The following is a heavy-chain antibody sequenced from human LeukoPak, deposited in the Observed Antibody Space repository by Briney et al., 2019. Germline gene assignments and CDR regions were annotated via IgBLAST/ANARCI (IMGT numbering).Heavy chain of an antibody. CDR1: GFTFSNYG. V-gene: IGHV3-69-1*01. J-gene: IGHJ4*02. CDR2: SASTGRA. D-gene: IGHD6-13*01. CDR3: ARGSSSWYYFDY. Sequence: GGSLRLSCAASGFTFSNYGMNWVRQAPGKGLEWVSGSASTGRAYYADSVKGRFTISRDNAKNSLYLQMNSLRAEDTAVYYCARGSSSWYYFDYWGQGTLVTVSS.